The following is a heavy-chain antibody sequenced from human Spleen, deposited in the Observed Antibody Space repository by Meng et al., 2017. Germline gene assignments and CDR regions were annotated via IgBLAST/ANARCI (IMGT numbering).Heavy chain of an antibody. CDR3: ARDGMAGLWLVPGY. D-gene: IGHD6-19*01. V-gene: IGHV4-4*07. CDR2: IYLSGTS. J-gene: IGHJ4*02. Sequence: GSLRLSCTVSGGSISSYYWSWIRQPPGKGLEWIGRIYLSGTSDYNPSLKSRVTMSVDISRNQLSLELRSVTAADTTVYYCARDGMAGLWLVPGYWGQGILVTVSS. CDR1: GGSISSYY.